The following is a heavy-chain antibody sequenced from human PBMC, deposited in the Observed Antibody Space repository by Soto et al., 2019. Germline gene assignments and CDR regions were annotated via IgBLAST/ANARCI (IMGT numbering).Heavy chain of an antibody. V-gene: IGHV1-69*13. D-gene: IGHD3-10*01. Sequence: SVKVSCKASGGTFSSYAISWVRQAPGQGLEWMGGIIPIFGTANYAQKFQGRVTITADESTSTAYMELSSLRSEDTAVYYCASGGVTPYYYYGMDVWGQGTTVTVSS. CDR3: ASGGVTPYYYYGMDV. CDR2: IIPIFGTA. J-gene: IGHJ6*02. CDR1: GGTFSSYA.